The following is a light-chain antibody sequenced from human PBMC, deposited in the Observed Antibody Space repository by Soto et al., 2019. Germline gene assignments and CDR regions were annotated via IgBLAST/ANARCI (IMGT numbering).Light chain of an antibody. Sequence: DIVMTQSPLSLPVTPGEPASISCRSSQSLLQTNGYTYLDWYLQKPGQSPQLLIYLTSIRASGVPDRFSGSGSGTESTLKISKVEAEDVGVYYCMQSLQTPPWTFGPGTKVDIK. CDR3: MQSLQTPPWT. CDR1: QSLLQTNGYTY. J-gene: IGKJ1*01. CDR2: LTS. V-gene: IGKV2-28*01.